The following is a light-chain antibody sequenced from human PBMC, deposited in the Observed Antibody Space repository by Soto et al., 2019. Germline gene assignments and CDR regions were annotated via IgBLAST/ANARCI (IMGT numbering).Light chain of an antibody. CDR2: AS. CDR1: QSVSDSY. J-gene: IGKJ3*01. CDR3: QHYGTSAL. V-gene: IGKV3-20*01. Sequence: EIVLTQSPGTLSLSPGERATLSCRASQSVSDSYLAWYQQKPGQAPRLLIYASSRATGIPDRFSGSASVTDLTLSISRLEPEDFAVYYCQHYGTSALFGPGTRVDIK.